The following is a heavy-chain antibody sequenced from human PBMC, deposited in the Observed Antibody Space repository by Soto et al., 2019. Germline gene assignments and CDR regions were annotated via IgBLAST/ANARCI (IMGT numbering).Heavy chain of an antibody. CDR3: ARERTGTTSMDV. CDR2: TNPNSGNT. J-gene: IGHJ6*02. V-gene: IGHV1-8*01. CDR1: GYTVTSYD. Sequence: QVQLVQSGAEVKKPGASVKVSCKASGYTVTSYDINWVRQATGQGLEWMGWTNPNSGNTGYAQKFQGRVTMTRNTSRSTAYMELSSLRSEATAVYYCARERTGTTSMDVWGQGTTVTVSS. D-gene: IGHD1-1*01.